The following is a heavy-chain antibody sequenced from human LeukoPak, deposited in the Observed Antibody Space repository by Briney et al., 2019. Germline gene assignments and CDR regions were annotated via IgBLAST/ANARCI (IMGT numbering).Heavy chain of an antibody. CDR3: ARDGDSSGYRNWFDP. D-gene: IGHD3-22*01. J-gene: IGHJ5*02. V-gene: IGHV3-30-3*01. CDR2: ISYDGSKK. CDR1: GFTFSSYA. Sequence: GRSLRLSCAVSGFTFSSYAMNWVRQAPGKGLEWVAVISYDGSKKYYADSMKGRFTISRDNSKNTLYLQMNSLRAEDTAVYYCARDGDSSGYRNWFDPWGQGTLVTASS.